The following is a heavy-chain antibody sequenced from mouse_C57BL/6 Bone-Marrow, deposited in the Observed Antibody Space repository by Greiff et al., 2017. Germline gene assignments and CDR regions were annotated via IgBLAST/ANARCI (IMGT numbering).Heavy chain of an antibody. D-gene: IGHD3-2*02. Sequence: QVQLKESGPELVKPGASVKLSCKASGYTFTSYDINWVKQRPGQGLEWIGWLYPRDGSTKYNEKFKGKATLTVDTSSSTAYMELHSLTSEDSAVYFCARQLRLTFAYWGQGTLVTVSA. CDR2: LYPRDGST. V-gene: IGHV1-85*01. J-gene: IGHJ3*01. CDR3: ARQLRLTFAY. CDR1: GYTFTSYD.